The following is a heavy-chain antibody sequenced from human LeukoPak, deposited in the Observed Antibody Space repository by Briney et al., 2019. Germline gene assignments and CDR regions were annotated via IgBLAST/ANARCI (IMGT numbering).Heavy chain of an antibody. CDR1: GFTFSSCA. J-gene: IGHJ3*02. D-gene: IGHD2-2*02. V-gene: IGHV3-23*01. Sequence: GGSLRLSCAAPGFTFSSCAMSWVRQAPGKGLEWVSAISGSGGSTYYADSVKGRFTISRDNSKNTLYLQMNSLRAEDTAVYYCAKGSCSSTSCYSDAFDIWGQGTMVTVSS. CDR3: AKGSCSSTSCYSDAFDI. CDR2: ISGSGGST.